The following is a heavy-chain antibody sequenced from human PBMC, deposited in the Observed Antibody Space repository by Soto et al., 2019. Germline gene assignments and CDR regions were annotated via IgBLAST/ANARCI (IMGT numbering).Heavy chain of an antibody. D-gene: IGHD6-13*01. CDR2: ISGTSSTI. CDR3: AKRLGSSGWYSSFDY. J-gene: IGHJ4*02. V-gene: IGHV3-48*02. CDR1: GFTFSSFG. Sequence: PGGSLRLSCAASGFTFSSFGMNWVRQAPGKGLEWVSNISGTSSTIYYADSVKGRFTISRDNGKNSLFLQMDRLRDADTAVYYCAKRLGSSGWYSSFDYWGRRTLVTVSS.